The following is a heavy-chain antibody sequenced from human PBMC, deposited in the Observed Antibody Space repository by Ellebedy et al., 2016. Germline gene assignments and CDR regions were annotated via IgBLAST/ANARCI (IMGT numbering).Heavy chain of an antibody. Sequence: GGSLRLXCTASELNLGNYFMSWVRQAPGGGLEWISTISGDGDTTFSADSVKGRFTISRDNSRYTLYLQMDSLRAADTAVYYCYYGHYSGSWGQGTLVTVSS. D-gene: IGHD4-17*01. CDR3: YYGHYSGS. J-gene: IGHJ4*02. V-gene: IGHV3-23*01. CDR2: ISGDGDTT. CDR1: ELNLGNYF.